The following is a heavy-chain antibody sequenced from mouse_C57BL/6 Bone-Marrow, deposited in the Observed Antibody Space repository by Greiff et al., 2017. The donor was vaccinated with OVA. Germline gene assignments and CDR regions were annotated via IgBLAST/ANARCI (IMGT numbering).Heavy chain of an antibody. CDR1: GYTFTDYY. CDR2: INPNNGGT. CDR3: ARVGGLLSLRVPVVSDWCKVLTKRSTTVLTGFDY. Sequence: VQLQQSGPELVKPGASVKISCKASGYTFTDYYMNWVKQSHGKSLEWIGDINPNNGGTSYNQKFKGKATLTVDKSSSTAYMELRSLTSEDSAVYYCARVGGLLSLRVPVVSDWCKVLTKRSTTVLTGFDYWGQGTTLTVSS. J-gene: IGHJ2*01. D-gene: IGHD4-1*01. V-gene: IGHV1-26*01.